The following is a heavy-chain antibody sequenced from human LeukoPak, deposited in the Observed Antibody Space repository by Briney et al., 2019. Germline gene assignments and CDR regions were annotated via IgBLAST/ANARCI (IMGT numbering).Heavy chain of an antibody. Sequence: ASVKVSCKVSGYTLTELSMHWVRQAPGKGLEWMGGFDPEDGETIYAQKFQGRVTMTEDTSTDTAYMELSSLRSEDTAVYYCAASSGWYRGLFGDYWGQGTPVTVSS. CDR1: GYTLTELS. D-gene: IGHD6-19*01. CDR2: FDPEDGET. CDR3: AASSGWYRGLFGDY. J-gene: IGHJ4*02. V-gene: IGHV1-24*01.